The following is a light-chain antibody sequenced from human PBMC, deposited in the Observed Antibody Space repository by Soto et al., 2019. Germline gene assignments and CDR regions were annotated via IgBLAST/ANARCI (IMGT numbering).Light chain of an antibody. Sequence: EIVLTQSPGTLSLSPGGRATLSSRASRSVSSSFLAWYQQKPGQAPRLLIYGASSRATGIPDRFSGSGSGTDFTLTISRLEPEDFAVYYCQQYGSSPPLTFGGGTKVEIK. CDR3: QQYGSSPPLT. CDR2: GAS. J-gene: IGKJ4*01. CDR1: RSVSSSF. V-gene: IGKV3-20*01.